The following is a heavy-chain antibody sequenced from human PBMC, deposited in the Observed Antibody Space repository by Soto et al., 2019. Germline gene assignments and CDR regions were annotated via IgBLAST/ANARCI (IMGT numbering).Heavy chain of an antibody. Sequence: ASETLSLTCTVSGGSISSYYWSWIRQPPGEGLEWLGYVYSTGSTYYNPSLKSRISMSVDTSKNQFSLILSSVSAADTAVYYCARDAIRGSAAMKTYRGLGTLVTVSS. CDR3: ARDAIRGSAAMKTY. CDR1: GGSISSYY. J-gene: IGHJ4*02. CDR2: VYSTGST. V-gene: IGHV4-4*08.